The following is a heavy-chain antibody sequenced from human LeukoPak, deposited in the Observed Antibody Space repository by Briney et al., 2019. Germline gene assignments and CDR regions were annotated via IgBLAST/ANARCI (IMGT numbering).Heavy chain of an antibody. Sequence: GGSLRLSCAASGFTFSNYEMNWVRQAPGKGLEWVSYITSSGGIIHYADSVKGRLTISRDNAKNSLHLHMNSLRAEDTAVYYCARATASRFDYWGQGTLVTVSS. D-gene: IGHD4-17*01. CDR3: ARATASRFDY. V-gene: IGHV3-48*03. CDR1: GFTFSNYE. J-gene: IGHJ4*02. CDR2: ITSSGGII.